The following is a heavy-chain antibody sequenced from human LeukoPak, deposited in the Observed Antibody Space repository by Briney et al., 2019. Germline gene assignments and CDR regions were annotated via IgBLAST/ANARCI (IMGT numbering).Heavy chain of an antibody. CDR1: GFTFTTYW. V-gene: IGHV3-7*01. CDR2: IKPDGSEK. CDR3: ARGAWYYIY. Sequence: PAGSLTLYCAPSGFTFTTYWMSLVRQAPGHGPEWLANIKPDGSEKNYVDSVRGRFTISRDNAKNSLYLEMNSLRAEDTAVYYCARGAWYYIYWGQGTLVSVSS. D-gene: IGHD6-19*01. J-gene: IGHJ4*02.